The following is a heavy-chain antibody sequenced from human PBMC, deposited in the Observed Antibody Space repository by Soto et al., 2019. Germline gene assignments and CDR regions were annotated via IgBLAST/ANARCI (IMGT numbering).Heavy chain of an antibody. Sequence: PSETLSLTCAVYGGSFSGYYWSWIRQPPGKGLEWIGEINHSGSTNYNPSLKSRVTISVDTSKNQFSLKLSSVTAEDTAVYYCARGGHYDGVSYHPVGFDYWGQGTQVTVSS. V-gene: IGHV4-34*01. CDR1: GGSFSGYY. CDR2: INHSGST. CDR3: ARGGHYDGVSYHPVGFDY. D-gene: IGHD3-16*01. J-gene: IGHJ4*02.